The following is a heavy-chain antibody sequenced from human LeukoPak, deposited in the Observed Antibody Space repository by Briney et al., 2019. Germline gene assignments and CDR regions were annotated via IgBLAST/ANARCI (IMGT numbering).Heavy chain of an antibody. D-gene: IGHD3-10*01. CDR1: GFTFSSYS. Sequence: PGGSLRLSCAASGFTFSSYSMNWVRQAPGKGLEWVSSISSSSSYIYYADSVKGRFTISRDNAKNSLYLQMNSLRAEDTAVYYCARDRRFGELLSHYYGMDVWGQGTTVTVSS. J-gene: IGHJ6*02. CDR2: ISSSSSYI. V-gene: IGHV3-21*01. CDR3: ARDRRFGELLSHYYGMDV.